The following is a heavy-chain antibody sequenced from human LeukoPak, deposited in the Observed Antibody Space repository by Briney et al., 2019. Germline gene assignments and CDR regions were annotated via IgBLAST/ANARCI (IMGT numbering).Heavy chain of an antibody. CDR1: GYTFTGYY. CDR3: ARKLGGDFWSGGGPTWFDP. CDR2: INPNSGGT. V-gene: IGHV1-2*02. J-gene: IGHJ5*02. D-gene: IGHD3-3*01. Sequence: GASVKVSCKASGYTFTGYYMHWVRQAPGQGLEWMGWINPNSGGTNYAQKFQGRVTMTRDTSISTAYMELSRLRSDDTAVYYCARKLGGDFWSGGGPTWFDPWGQGTLVTVSS.